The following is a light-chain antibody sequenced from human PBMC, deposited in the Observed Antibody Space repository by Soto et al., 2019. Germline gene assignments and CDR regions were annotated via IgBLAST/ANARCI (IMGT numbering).Light chain of an antibody. Sequence: IQMTQSPSSLSAAAGDRVTITCRASQGISSFLAWYQQKPGTVPKLLISAASTLQSGVPSRFSGSGSGTDFTLAISSLEPEDFATYYCQQNYLNPWTFGQGTKVDIK. V-gene: IGKV1-39*01. CDR2: AAS. CDR1: QGISSF. J-gene: IGKJ1*01. CDR3: QQNYLNPWT.